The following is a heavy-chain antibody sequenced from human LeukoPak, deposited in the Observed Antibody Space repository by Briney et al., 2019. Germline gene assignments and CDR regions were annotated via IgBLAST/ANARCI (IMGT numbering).Heavy chain of an antibody. CDR2: IYPNSGGT. J-gene: IGHJ5*02. V-gene: IGHV1-2*02. CDR1: GYTFTGYY. D-gene: IGHD2-2*02. CDR3: AREPVVLVPAAIFNWFDP. Sequence: ASVKVSCKASGYTFTGYYMHWVRQAPGQGLEWMGYIYPNSGGTNYAQKFQGRVTMSRDTSISTAYTEVSRLTSDDTALYYCAREPVVLVPAAIFNWFDPWGQGTLVTVSS.